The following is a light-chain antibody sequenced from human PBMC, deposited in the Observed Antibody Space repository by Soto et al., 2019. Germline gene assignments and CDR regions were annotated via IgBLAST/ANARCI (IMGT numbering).Light chain of an antibody. CDR2: DVS. CDR3: GSYTSDSTVI. V-gene: IGLV2-14*03. CDR1: SSDVGAYNY. J-gene: IGLJ2*01. Sequence: QSVLTQPASVSGSPGQSITISCTGTSSDVGAYNYVSWYQQYPGKAPKLMIFDVSDRPSGVSNRFSGSKSGNTASLTISGLQAEDEADYYCGSYTSDSTVILGGGTKLTVL.